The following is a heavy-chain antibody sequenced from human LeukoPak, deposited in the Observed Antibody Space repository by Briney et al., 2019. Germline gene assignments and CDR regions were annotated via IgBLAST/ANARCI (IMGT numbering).Heavy chain of an antibody. D-gene: IGHD3-9*01. V-gene: IGHV3-66*01. Sequence: GGSLRLSCAASEFSVGSNYMTWVRQAPGKGLEWVSLIYSGGSTYYADSVKGRFTISRDNSKNTLYLQMNSLRAEDTAVYYCARGSSKLRYFDWFMTDYYYYYMDVWGKGTTVTISS. J-gene: IGHJ6*03. CDR2: IYSGGST. CDR1: EFSVGSNY. CDR3: ARGSSKLRYFDWFMTDYYYYYMDV.